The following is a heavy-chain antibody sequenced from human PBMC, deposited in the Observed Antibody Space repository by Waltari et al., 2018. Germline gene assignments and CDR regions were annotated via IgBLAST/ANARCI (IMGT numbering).Heavy chain of an antibody. Sequence: QVRLQESGPGLVKPSETLSLTCTVSGGSLIAYYFALIRQVPGKGLEWLGNIYHTGTTNYNPYLESRVNISVYTSKIQFSLELTSLTAADTAVYYCARDFSYRNDWPRGAFDIWGQGTKV. CDR1: GGSLIAYY. V-gene: IGHV4-59*01. D-gene: IGHD1-26*01. CDR2: IYHTGTT. CDR3: ARDFSYRNDWPRGAFDI. J-gene: IGHJ3*02.